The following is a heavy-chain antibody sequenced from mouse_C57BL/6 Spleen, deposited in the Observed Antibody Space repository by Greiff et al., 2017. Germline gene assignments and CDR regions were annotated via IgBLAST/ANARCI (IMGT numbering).Heavy chain of an antibody. V-gene: IGHV1-69*01. CDR3: ARYLYDGFYFDY. D-gene: IGHD2-3*01. CDR2: IDPADSYT. J-gene: IGHJ2*01. CDR1: GYTFTSYW. Sequence: QVQLQQPGAELVMPGASVKLSCKASGYTFTSYWMHWVKQRPGQGLEWIGEIDPADSYTNYNQKFKGKSTLTVDKSSSTAYMQLSSLTSEDSAVYCLARYLYDGFYFDYWGQGTTLTVSS.